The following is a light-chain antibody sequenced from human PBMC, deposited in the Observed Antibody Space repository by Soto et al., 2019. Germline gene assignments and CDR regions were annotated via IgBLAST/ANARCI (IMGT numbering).Light chain of an antibody. CDR2: GAS. J-gene: IGKJ4*01. CDR3: QQYGCSPAVT. V-gene: IGKV3-20*01. Sequence: EIVLTQSPGTLSLSPGERATLSCRASQSVSSSYLAWYQQKPGQAPRLLIYGASSRATGIPDRFSGSGSGTDFTLTISRLEPEDFAVYYCQQYGCSPAVTFRGGTKVEIK. CDR1: QSVSSSY.